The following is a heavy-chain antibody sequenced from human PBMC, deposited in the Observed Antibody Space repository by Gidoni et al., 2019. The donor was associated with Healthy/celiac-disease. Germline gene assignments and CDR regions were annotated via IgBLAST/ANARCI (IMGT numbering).Heavy chain of an antibody. CDR1: GGSISSYY. V-gene: IGHV4-59*01. Sequence: QVQLQESGPGLVKPSETLSLTCTVPGGSISSYYWSWIRQPPGKGLEWIGYIYYSGSTNYNPSLKSRVTISVDTSKNQFSLKLSSVTAADTAVYYCARSTMVRGVLYGMDVWGQGTTVTVSS. CDR3: ARSTMVRGVLYGMDV. D-gene: IGHD3-10*01. CDR2: IYYSGST. J-gene: IGHJ6*02.